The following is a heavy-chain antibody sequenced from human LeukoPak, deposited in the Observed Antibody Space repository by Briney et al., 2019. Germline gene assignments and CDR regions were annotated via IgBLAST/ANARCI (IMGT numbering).Heavy chain of an antibody. V-gene: IGHV4-4*07. CDR3: ARGRMFRGGGSDFPFNWFDP. CDR1: GGSISRYY. D-gene: IGHD3-10*01. J-gene: IGHJ5*02. Sequence: SETLSLTCTLSGGSISRYYWGWIRQPAGKGREWIGRIYTSGSANYNPSLTSRLTMSVDTSKNQFSLKLNSVTAADTAVYYCARGRMFRGGGSDFPFNWFDPWGQGTLATVSS. CDR2: IYTSGSA.